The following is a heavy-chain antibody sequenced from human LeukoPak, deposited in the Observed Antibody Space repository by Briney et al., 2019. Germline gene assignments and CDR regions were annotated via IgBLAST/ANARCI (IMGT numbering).Heavy chain of an antibody. CDR1: GGSISSYY. CDR3: ARDPCNSTSCHRRYGLDQ. Sequence: SETLSLTCTVSGGSISSYYWSWVRQAPGQGLEWIVRIYTSGSTKYNPSLKRPVTMSVDTSMNQFSLKLSSVTAADTAVYFCARDPCNSTSCHRRYGLDQGGQGTLVTVSS. V-gene: IGHV4-4*07. CDR2: IYTSGST. J-gene: IGHJ4*02. D-gene: IGHD2-2*01.